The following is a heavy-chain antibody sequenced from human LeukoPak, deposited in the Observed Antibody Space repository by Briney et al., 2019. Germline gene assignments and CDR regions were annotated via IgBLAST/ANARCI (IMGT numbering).Heavy chain of an antibody. CDR3: ARGRRYSSWYYFDY. J-gene: IGHJ4*02. D-gene: IGHD5-18*01. V-gene: IGHV4-34*01. Sequence: SETLSLTCAVYGGSFSGYYWSWIRQPPGKGLEWIGEINHSGSTNYNPSLKSRVTISVDTSKNQFSLKLSSVTAADTAVYYCARGRRYSSWYYFDYWGQGTLVTVSS. CDR1: GGSFSGYY. CDR2: INHSGST.